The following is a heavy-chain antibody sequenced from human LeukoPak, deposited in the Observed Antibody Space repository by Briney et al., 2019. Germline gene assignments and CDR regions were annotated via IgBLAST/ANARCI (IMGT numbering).Heavy chain of an antibody. V-gene: IGHV3-21*01. CDR1: GFTFSSYS. D-gene: IGHD4-17*01. J-gene: IGHJ4*02. CDR2: ISSSSSYI. CDR3: ARPYGDYLYYFDY. Sequence: GGSLRLSCAASGFTFSSYSMNWVRQAPGKGLEWVSSISSSSSYIYYADSVKGRLTISRDNAKNSLYLQMNSLRAEDTAVYYCARPYGDYLYYFDYWGQGTLVTVSS.